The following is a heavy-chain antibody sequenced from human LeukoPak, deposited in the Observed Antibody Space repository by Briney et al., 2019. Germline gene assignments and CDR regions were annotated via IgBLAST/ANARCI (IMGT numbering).Heavy chain of an antibody. D-gene: IGHD3-9*01. J-gene: IGHJ4*02. CDR3: ARAKLRYFDWSPYGMGY. V-gene: IGHV1-46*01. CDR1: GYTFTSYY. Sequence: ASVKVSCKASGYTFTSYYMHWVRQAPGQGLEWMGIINPSGGSTSYAQKFQGRVTMTRDTSTSTVYMELSSLRSEDTAVYYCARAKLRYFDWSPYGMGYWGQGTLVTASS. CDR2: INPSGGST.